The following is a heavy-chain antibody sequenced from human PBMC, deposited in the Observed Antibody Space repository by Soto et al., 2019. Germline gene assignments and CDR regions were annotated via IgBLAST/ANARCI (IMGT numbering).Heavy chain of an antibody. Sequence: EVQLVESGGGLVQPGGSLRLSCAASGFTFSSYSMNWVRQAPGKGLEWVSYISSSSSTIYYADSVKGRFTISRDNAKNSLYLQMTSLRDEDTAVYYCARGSNRPPDYWGQGTLVTVSS. V-gene: IGHV3-48*02. J-gene: IGHJ4*02. CDR2: ISSSSSTI. CDR3: ARGSNRPPDY. CDR1: GFTFSSYS.